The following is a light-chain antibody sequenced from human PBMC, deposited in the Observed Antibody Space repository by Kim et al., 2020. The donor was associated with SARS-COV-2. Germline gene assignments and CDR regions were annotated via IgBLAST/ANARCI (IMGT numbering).Light chain of an antibody. CDR3: QQYGSSPVT. CDR1: QSVSSSY. V-gene: IGKV3-20*01. J-gene: IGKJ1*01. Sequence: IVLTQSPGTLSLSPGERATLSCRASQSVSSSYLAWYQRKPGQAPRLLIYDASSRATGIPDRCSGSGSGTDFTLTIIRLEPEDFAVYYCQQYGSSPVTFGQGTKVDIK. CDR2: DAS.